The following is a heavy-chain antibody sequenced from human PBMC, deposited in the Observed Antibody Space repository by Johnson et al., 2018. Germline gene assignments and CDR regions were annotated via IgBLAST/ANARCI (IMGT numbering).Heavy chain of an antibody. D-gene: IGHD7-27*01. CDR2: ISSSSSYI. V-gene: IGHV3-21*01. J-gene: IGHJ1*01. CDR3: AKWGGPRLGLFQH. CDR1: GFTFSSYS. Sequence: EVQLVQSGGGLVKPGGSLRLSCAASGFTFSSYSMNWVRQAPGKGLEWVSSISSSSSYIYYADSVKGRFTISRDSAKNSRSLQLYSLRAEDTAVYYCAKWGGPRLGLFQHWGQGTLVTVSS.